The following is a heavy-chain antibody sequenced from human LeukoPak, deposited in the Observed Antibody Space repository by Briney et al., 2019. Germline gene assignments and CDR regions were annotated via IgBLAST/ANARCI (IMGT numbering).Heavy chain of an antibody. CDR3: AREARVPRYYYDGSGYHPFDY. Sequence: GGSLRLSCAASGFNFSNYAMHWVRQAPGKGLEWVAAISYDGSIDGSYEYYADSVKGRFTISRDNSKNTLYVQMNSLRAEDTAVYYCAREARVPRYYYDGSGYHPFDYWGQGSLVTVSS. V-gene: IGHV3-30*04. J-gene: IGHJ4*02. D-gene: IGHD3-22*01. CDR2: ISYDGSIDGSYE. CDR1: GFNFSNYA.